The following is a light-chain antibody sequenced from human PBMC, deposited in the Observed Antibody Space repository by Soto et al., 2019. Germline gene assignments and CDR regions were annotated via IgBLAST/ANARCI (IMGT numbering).Light chain of an antibody. CDR2: EVT. V-gene: IGLV2-18*02. J-gene: IGLJ3*02. CDR3: TSYTSSRTWV. CDR1: SSDVGSYDR. Sequence: QSALTQPPSVSGSHGQSVTISCTGTSSDVGSYDRVSWYQQPPGTAPKLMIYEVTNRPSGVPNRFSASKSGNTASLTISGLQAEDEADYYCTSYTSSRTWVFGGGTKLTVL.